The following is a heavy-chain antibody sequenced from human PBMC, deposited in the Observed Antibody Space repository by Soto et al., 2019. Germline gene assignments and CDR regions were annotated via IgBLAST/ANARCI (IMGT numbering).Heavy chain of an antibody. V-gene: IGHV1-18*04. CDR1: GYTFTSYG. J-gene: IGHJ6*02. Sequence: QVQLVQSGAEVKKPGASVKVSCKASGYTFTSYGISWVRQAPGQGLEWMGWISAYNGNTNYAQKLQGRVTMTTDTSTSTAYMELRSLRSDDTAVYYCARELIVVVVAAKPNLDGMDVWGQGTTVTVSS. CDR3: ARELIVVVVAAKPNLDGMDV. D-gene: IGHD2-15*01. CDR2: ISAYNGNT.